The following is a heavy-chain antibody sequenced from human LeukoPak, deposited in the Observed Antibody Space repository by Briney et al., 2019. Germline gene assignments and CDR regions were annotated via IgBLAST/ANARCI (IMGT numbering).Heavy chain of an antibody. D-gene: IGHD6-19*01. Sequence: PSETLSLTCTASGGSIGSYYWGWIRQSPGKRLEWIGYIYDSGSTNYNPSLKSRVTMSVDTSKNQFSLKLNSVTAADTAVYYCARHGSGWSFDYWGQGTLVTVSS. CDR2: IYDSGST. CDR3: ARHGSGWSFDY. V-gene: IGHV4-59*01. J-gene: IGHJ4*02. CDR1: GGSIGSYY.